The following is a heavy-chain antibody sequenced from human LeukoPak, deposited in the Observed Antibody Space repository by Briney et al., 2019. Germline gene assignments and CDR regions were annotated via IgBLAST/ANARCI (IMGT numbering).Heavy chain of an antibody. CDR2: IYHSGST. J-gene: IGHJ3*02. V-gene: IGHV4-4*02. D-gene: IGHD2-15*01. Sequence: SETLSLTCAVSGGSISSSNWWSWVRQPPGKGLEWIGEIYHSGSTYYNPSLKSRVTISVDTSKNQFSLKLSSVTAADTAVYYCARDRRGYCSGGSCFDDAFDIWGQGTMVTVSS. CDR1: GGSISSSNW. CDR3: ARDRRGYCSGGSCFDDAFDI.